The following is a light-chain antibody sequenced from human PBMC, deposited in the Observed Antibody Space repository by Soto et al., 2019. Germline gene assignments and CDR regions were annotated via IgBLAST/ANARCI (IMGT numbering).Light chain of an antibody. Sequence: EILLTQSPATLSLSPGERATLSCRASQSVSSYLAWYQQKPGQAPRLLIYDASNRATGIPARFSGSGSGTDFTLTISSLKPEDFAVYYCQQRSNWPPMYTFGQGTKVDIK. V-gene: IGKV3-11*01. J-gene: IGKJ2*01. CDR1: QSVSSY. CDR3: QQRSNWPPMYT. CDR2: DAS.